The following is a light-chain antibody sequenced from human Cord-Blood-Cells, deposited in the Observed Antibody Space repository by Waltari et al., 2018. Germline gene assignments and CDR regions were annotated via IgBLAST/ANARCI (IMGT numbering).Light chain of an antibody. V-gene: IGLV2-18*02. Sequence: QSALTQPPSVSGSPGQSVTISCTVTSSDVGSYNRVSWYQQPPGTAPKLMIYEVSNRPSGVPDRFSGSKSGNTASLTISGLQAEDEADYYCSSYTSSSILVVFGGGTKLTVL. CDR3: SSYTSSSILVV. CDR2: EVS. J-gene: IGLJ2*01. CDR1: SSDVGSYNR.